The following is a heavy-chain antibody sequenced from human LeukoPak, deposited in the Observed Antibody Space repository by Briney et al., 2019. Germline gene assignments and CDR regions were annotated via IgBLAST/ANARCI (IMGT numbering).Heavy chain of an antibody. D-gene: IGHD5-24*01. Sequence: PSETLSLTCAVYGGSFSGYYWSWIRQPPGKGLEWIGEINHSGSTNYNPSLKSRVTISVDTSKNQFSLKLSSVTAADTAVYYCARGARAGYNLEPFDYWGQGTLVIVSS. CDR3: ARGARAGYNLEPFDY. CDR2: INHSGST. CDR1: GGSFSGYY. J-gene: IGHJ4*02. V-gene: IGHV4-34*01.